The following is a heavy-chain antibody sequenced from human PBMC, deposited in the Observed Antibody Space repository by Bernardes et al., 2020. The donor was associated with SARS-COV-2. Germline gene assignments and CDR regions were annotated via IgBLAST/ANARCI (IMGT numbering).Heavy chain of an antibody. Sequence: SLRLSCTSSVFTFSTYGMHWVRQGPGKGLEWLSVIWNAGSDKWHADSVKGRFTLSRDNSKNTLYLQMNSLREEDTAVYYCAREIVVVNSFFDHWGQGTLVNVSA. J-gene: IGHJ4*02. CDR3: AREIVVVNSFFDH. CDR2: IWNAGSDK. CDR1: VFTFSTYG. D-gene: IGHD3-22*01. V-gene: IGHV3-33*01.